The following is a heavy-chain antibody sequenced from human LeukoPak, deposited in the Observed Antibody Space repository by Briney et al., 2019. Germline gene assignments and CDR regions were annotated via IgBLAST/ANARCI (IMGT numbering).Heavy chain of an antibody. Sequence: PGGSLRLSCAASGFTFSKYWMTWVRQPPGRGPEWVANIKEDGREIHYVDAVKGRFTISRDNVKNSLYLQMNSLRAEDTAVYYCARDPVRRFDYWGQGTLVTVSS. CDR1: GFTFSKYW. CDR2: IKEDGREI. CDR3: ARDPVRRFDY. V-gene: IGHV3-7*03. J-gene: IGHJ4*02.